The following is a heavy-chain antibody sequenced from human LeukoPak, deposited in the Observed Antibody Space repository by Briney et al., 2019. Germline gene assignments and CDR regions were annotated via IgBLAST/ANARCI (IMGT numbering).Heavy chain of an antibody. D-gene: IGHD2-2*01. V-gene: IGHV3-74*01. CDR1: GFTFSTYW. CDR2: INTDGSST. Sequence: GGSLRLSCAVSGFTFSTYWMHWVRQVAGKELVWVSRINTDGSSTSYADSVKGRFTISRDNAKNTLYLQMNSLRAEDTAVYYCTRVGFCATTSCRTAFGIWGRGTMVTVSS. J-gene: IGHJ3*02. CDR3: TRVGFCATTSCRTAFGI.